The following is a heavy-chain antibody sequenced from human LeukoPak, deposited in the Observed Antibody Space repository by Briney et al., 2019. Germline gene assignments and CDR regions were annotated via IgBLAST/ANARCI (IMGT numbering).Heavy chain of an antibody. Sequence: PXGSLXLSCAASGFTFSSYGMSWVRQAPGKGVEWVSAISGSGGSTYYADSVKGGFTISRDNSKNTLYLQMNSLRAGDTAVYYCAKGYIAVAGSLDYWGQGTLVTVSS. D-gene: IGHD6-19*01. CDR3: AKGYIAVAGSLDY. V-gene: IGHV3-23*01. CDR2: ISGSGGST. J-gene: IGHJ4*02. CDR1: GFTFSSYG.